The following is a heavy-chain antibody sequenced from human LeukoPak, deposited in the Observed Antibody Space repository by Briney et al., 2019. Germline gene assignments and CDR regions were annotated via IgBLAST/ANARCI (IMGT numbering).Heavy chain of an antibody. Sequence: SGPTLVNPTQTLTLTCTFSGFSLSTSGVGVGWIRQPPGKALEWLALIYWDDDKRYSPSLKSRLTITKDTSKNQVVLTMTNMDPVDTATYYCAHRERYYYDSSGYFYDYWGQGTLVTVSS. J-gene: IGHJ4*02. V-gene: IGHV2-5*02. CDR1: GFSLSTSGVG. CDR3: AHRERYYYDSSGYFYDY. CDR2: IYWDDDK. D-gene: IGHD3-22*01.